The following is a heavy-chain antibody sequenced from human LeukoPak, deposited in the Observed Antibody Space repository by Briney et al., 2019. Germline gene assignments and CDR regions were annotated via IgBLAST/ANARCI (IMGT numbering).Heavy chain of an antibody. CDR2: IYYSGST. Sequence: PSETLSLTCTVSGGSISSYYWSWLRQPPGKGLEWIGYIYYSGSTNYNPSLKSRVTISVDTSKNQFSLKLSSVTAADTAVYYCARDGSGSQSLDYWGQGTLVTVSS. CDR3: ARDGSGSQSLDY. CDR1: GGSISSYY. J-gene: IGHJ4*02. D-gene: IGHD3-10*01. V-gene: IGHV4-59*01.